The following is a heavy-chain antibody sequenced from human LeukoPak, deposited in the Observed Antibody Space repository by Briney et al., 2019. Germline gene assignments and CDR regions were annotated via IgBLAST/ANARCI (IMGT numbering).Heavy chain of an antibody. CDR3: ARAPTSRHYDY. CDR1: GGSISSGGYY. J-gene: IGHJ4*02. V-gene: IGHV4-30-2*01. CDR2: IYHSGST. Sequence: PSQTLSLTCTVSGGSISSGGYYWSWIRQPPGKGLEWIGYIYHSGSTYYNPSLKSRVTISVDRSKNQFSLKLSSVTAADTAVYYCARAPTSRHYDYWGQGTLVTVSS. D-gene: IGHD2-2*01.